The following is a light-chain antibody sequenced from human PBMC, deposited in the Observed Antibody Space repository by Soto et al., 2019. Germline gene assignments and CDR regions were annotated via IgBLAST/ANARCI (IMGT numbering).Light chain of an antibody. CDR2: GAS. Sequence: EIVLTQSPGTLSLSPGERATLSCRASQSVSSTYLAWYQQKPGQAPRLLIHGASSRATCIPDRFSGSGSGTVFTLTISRLETEDFAVYYCQFYGSLVLTFGGGTKVEIK. V-gene: IGKV3-20*01. J-gene: IGKJ4*01. CDR1: QSVSSTY. CDR3: QFYGSLVLT.